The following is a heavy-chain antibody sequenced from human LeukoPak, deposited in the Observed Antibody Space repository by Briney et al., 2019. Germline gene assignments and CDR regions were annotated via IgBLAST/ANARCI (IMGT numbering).Heavy chain of an antibody. V-gene: IGHV3-23*01. CDR2: ISTDGSST. D-gene: IGHD3-10*01. CDR1: GFTFSSFS. Sequence: GGSLRLSCAASGFTFSSFSMNWVRQAPGKGLEWVSTISTDGSSTYYADSVKGRFTISRDNSKNTLYLQMNSLRAEDTAVYYCARVFMVRGVIMSYGMDVWGQGTTVTASS. CDR3: ARVFMVRGVIMSYGMDV. J-gene: IGHJ6*02.